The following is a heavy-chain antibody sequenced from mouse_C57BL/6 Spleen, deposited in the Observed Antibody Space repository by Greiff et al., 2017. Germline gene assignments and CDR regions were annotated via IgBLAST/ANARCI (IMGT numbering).Heavy chain of an antibody. Sequence: QVQLQQSGTELVKPGASVKLSCKASGYTFTSYWMHWVKQRPGQGLEWIGNINPSNGGTNYNEKFKSKATLTVDKSSSTAYMQLSSLTSEDSAVYYGAGGIYYDDDGFAYWGQGTLVTVSA. V-gene: IGHV1-53*01. J-gene: IGHJ3*01. CDR1: GYTFTSYW. CDR3: AGGIYYDDDGFAY. D-gene: IGHD2-4*01. CDR2: INPSNGGT.